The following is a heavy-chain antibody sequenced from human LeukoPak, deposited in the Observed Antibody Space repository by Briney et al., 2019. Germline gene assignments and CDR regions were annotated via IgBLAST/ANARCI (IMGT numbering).Heavy chain of an antibody. CDR2: ISSSSSYI. CDR1: GFTFSSYS. D-gene: IGHD4-17*01. Sequence: GGSLRLSCAASGFTFSSYSMNWVRQAPGKGLEWVSSISSSSSYIYYADSVKGRFTISRDNAKNSLYLQMNSLRAEDTAVYYCASGGYGDFRAYYFDYWGQGTLVTASS. J-gene: IGHJ4*02. CDR3: ASGGYGDFRAYYFDY. V-gene: IGHV3-21*01.